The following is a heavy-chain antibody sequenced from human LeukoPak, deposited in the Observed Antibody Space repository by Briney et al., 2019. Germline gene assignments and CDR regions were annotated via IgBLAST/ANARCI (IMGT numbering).Heavy chain of an antibody. CDR3: AKVRWDNSGWYYLDS. CDR2: IYSGGNT. CDR1: GFTVSSNS. Sequence: GGSLRLSCTVSGFTVSSNSWSWVRQAPGKGLEWVSFIYSGGNTHYSDSVKGRFTISRDNSKSTLLLQMNSLRAEDTAVYYCAKVRWDNSGWYYLDSWGQGTLVTVSS. V-gene: IGHV3-53*05. J-gene: IGHJ4*02. D-gene: IGHD6-19*01.